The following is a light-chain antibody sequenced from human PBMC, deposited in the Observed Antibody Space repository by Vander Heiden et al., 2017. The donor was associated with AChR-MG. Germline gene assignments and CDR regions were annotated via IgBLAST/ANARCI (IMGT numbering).Light chain of an antibody. Sequence: SYELTQPPSVSVSPGQTASITCSGDKLGDKYVCWYQQKPGQSPMLVIYQDFKRPSGIPERFSGSNSGNNAILTISGTQAMDEADDYCQAWDSSTVVFGGGTKLTVL. CDR1: KLGDKY. CDR3: QAWDSSTVV. V-gene: IGLV3-1*01. CDR2: QDF. J-gene: IGLJ2*01.